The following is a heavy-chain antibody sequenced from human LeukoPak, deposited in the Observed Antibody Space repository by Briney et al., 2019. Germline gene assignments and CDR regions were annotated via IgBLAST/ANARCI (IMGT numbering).Heavy chain of an antibody. CDR2: INPKSGGT. CDR3: ARRVAVADLDMYYFDY. Sequence: ASVKVSCKASGYTFTGYYIHWVRQAPGQGLEWMGWINPKSGGTNYAQKFQGRVTMTRDTSISTAYLQWSSLKASDTAMYYCARRVAVADLDMYYFDYWGQGTLVTVSS. CDR1: GYTFTGYY. D-gene: IGHD6-19*01. J-gene: IGHJ4*02. V-gene: IGHV1-2*02.